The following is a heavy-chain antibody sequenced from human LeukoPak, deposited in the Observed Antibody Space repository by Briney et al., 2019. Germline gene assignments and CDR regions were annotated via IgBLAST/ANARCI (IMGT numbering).Heavy chain of an antibody. V-gene: IGHV4-31*03. CDR2: IYYSGST. J-gene: IGHJ5*02. Sequence: KPSETLSLTCTVSGGSISSGGYYWSWIRQHPGKGLEWIGYIYYSGSTYYNPSLKSRVTISVDTSKNQFSLKLSSVTAADTAVYYCARATYDLWSGYYHWFDPWGQGTLVTVSS. CDR3: ARATYDLWSGYYHWFDP. CDR1: GGSISSGGYY. D-gene: IGHD3-3*01.